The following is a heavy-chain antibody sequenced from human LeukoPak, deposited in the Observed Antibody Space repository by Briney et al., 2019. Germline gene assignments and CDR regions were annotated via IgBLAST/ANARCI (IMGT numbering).Heavy chain of an antibody. CDR1: GGSFSGYY. Sequence: SETLSLTCAVYGGSFSGYYWSWIRQPPGKGLEWIGEINHSGSTNYNPSLKSRVTISVDTSKNQFSLKLSSVTAADTAVYYCARDPYSSVAWGQGTMVTVSS. J-gene: IGHJ3*01. V-gene: IGHV4-34*01. CDR3: ARDPYSSVA. D-gene: IGHD3-22*01. CDR2: INHSGST.